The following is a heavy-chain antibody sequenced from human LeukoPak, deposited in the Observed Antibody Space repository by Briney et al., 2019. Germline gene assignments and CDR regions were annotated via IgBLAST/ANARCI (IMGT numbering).Heavy chain of an antibody. J-gene: IGHJ4*02. CDR3: ARVGGYSGYDTPYYFDY. V-gene: IGHV4-4*02. D-gene: IGHD5-12*01. CDR2: IYHSGST. CDR1: GFTFSSHTM. Sequence: GSLRLSCAASGFTFSSHTMSWVRQPPGKGLEWIGEIYHSGSTNYNPSHKSRVTISVDKSKNQFSLKLSSVTAADTAVYYCARVGGYSGYDTPYYFDYWGQGTLVTVSS.